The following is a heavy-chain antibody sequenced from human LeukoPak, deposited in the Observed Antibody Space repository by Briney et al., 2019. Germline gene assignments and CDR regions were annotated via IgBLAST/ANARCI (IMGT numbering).Heavy chain of an antibody. CDR1: GASFSGYL. Sequence: SETLSLTCAVYGASFSGYLSSWISQPPGKGLEWIGEVNHSGRTNYNPSVKSRVTISVDTSKNQFSLNLRSVTAADTVVYYCARGQFQRDYWGQGTLVTVSS. CDR3: ARGQFQRDY. CDR2: VNHSGRT. J-gene: IGHJ4*02. V-gene: IGHV4-34*01.